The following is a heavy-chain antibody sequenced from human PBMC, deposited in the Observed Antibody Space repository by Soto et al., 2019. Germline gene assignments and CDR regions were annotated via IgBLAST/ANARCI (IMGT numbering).Heavy chain of an antibody. CDR2: IYYSGST. CDR1: GGSISSGSYY. CDR3: ARLGYCSSTSCYAISDYYYYYMDV. D-gene: IGHD2-2*01. V-gene: IGHV4-39*01. J-gene: IGHJ6*03. Sequence: SETLSLTCSVSGGSISSGSYYWGWIRQPPGKGLEWIGSIYYSGSTYYNPSLKSRVTISVDTSKNQFSLKLSAVTAAETAVYYCARLGYCSSTSCYAISDYYYYYMDVWDKGTTVTVSS.